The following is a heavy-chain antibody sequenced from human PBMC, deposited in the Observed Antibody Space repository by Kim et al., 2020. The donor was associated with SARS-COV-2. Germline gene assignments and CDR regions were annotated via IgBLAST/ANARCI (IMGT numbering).Heavy chain of an antibody. V-gene: IGHV1-69*13. CDR3: AICNGGSCYSLDY. Sequence: SVKVSCKASGGTFSSYAISWVRQAPGQGLEWMGGIIPIFGTANYAQKFQGIVTITADESTSTAYMGLSSLRSEDTAVYYCAICNGGSCYSLDYWGQGTLVTVSS. CDR2: IIPIFGTA. CDR1: GGTFSSYA. D-gene: IGHD2-15*01. J-gene: IGHJ4*02.